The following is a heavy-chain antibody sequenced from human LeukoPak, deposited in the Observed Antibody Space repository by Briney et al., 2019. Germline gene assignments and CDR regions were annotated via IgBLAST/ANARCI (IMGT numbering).Heavy chain of an antibody. CDR2: VGSADKT. D-gene: IGHD2-2*01. V-gene: IGHV3-23*01. CDR1: GFIFSEHA. Sequence: GGSLRLSCAASGFIFSEHAMHWVRQAPGKGLEWVSSVGSADKTFYADSVKGRFTFSRDNSKNTLYLQMNSLRAEDTAVYYCARLGYCSSSSCYGGHGMDVWGQGTTVSVSS. CDR3: ARLGYCSSSSCYGGHGMDV. J-gene: IGHJ6*02.